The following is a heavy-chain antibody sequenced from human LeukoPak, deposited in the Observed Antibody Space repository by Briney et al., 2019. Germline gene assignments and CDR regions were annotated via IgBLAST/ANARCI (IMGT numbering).Heavy chain of an antibody. D-gene: IGHD3-22*01. J-gene: IGHJ3*02. V-gene: IGHV4-34*01. CDR1: GGSFSGYY. Sequence: SETLSLTCAVYGGSFSGYYWSWIRQPPGKGLEWIGEINHSGSTNYNPSLKSRVTISVDTSKNQFSLKLSSVTAADTAVYYCARETTYYYDSSGSPDAFDIWGQGTMVTVSS. CDR2: INHSGST. CDR3: ARETTYYYDSSGSPDAFDI.